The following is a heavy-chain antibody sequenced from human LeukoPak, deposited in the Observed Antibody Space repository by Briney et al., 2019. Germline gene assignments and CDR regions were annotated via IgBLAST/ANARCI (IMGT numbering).Heavy chain of an antibody. D-gene: IGHD1-26*01. CDR2: IIPIFGTA. CDR3: ARDTGIVGDTTLDY. Sequence: SVKVSCKSSRGTFSSYAISWVRQAPGQGLEWMGGIIPIFGTANYAQKFQGRVTITADESTSTAYMELSSLRAEDTAVYYCARDTGIVGDTTLDYWGQGTLVTVSS. J-gene: IGHJ4*02. V-gene: IGHV1-69*13. CDR1: RGTFSSYA.